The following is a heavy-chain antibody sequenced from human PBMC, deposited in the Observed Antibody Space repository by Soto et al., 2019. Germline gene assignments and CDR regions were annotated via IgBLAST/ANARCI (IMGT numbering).Heavy chain of an antibody. CDR2: LTATNGRA. V-gene: IGHV3-23*01. D-gene: IGHD2-15*01. CDR1: GFPFSSNS. Sequence: GGSLRLSCAASGFPFSSNSMTWVRQAPGKGLEWVSALTATNGRAYYADSVKGRFTISRDNSKNTLYLQMNSLRAEDTAVYYCGKDRRGPDAATWYGDLWGRGTLVTVSS. CDR3: GKDRRGPDAATWYGDL. J-gene: IGHJ2*01.